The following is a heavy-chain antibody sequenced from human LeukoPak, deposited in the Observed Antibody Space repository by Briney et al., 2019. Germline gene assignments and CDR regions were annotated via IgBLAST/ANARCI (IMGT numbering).Heavy chain of an antibody. CDR2: ISSSTI. D-gene: IGHD3-10*01. CDR1: GFTFSSYS. J-gene: IGHJ6*02. V-gene: IGHV3-48*01. Sequence: HSGGSLRLSCAASGFTFSSYSMNWVRQAPGKGLEWVSYISSSTIYYADSVKGRFTISRDNAKNSLYLQMNSLRAEDTAVYYCARDPFGSGSYYKKRDYYYYGMDVWGQGTTVTVSS. CDR3: ARDPFGSGSYYKKRDYYYYGMDV.